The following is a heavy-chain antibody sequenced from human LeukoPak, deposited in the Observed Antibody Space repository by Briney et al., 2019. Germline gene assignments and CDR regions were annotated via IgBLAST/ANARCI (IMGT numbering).Heavy chain of an antibody. J-gene: IGHJ4*02. Sequence: GGSLRLSCAASGFTFSSYGMSWVRQAPGKGLEWVSAISGSGGSTYYADSVKGRFTISRDNSKNTLHLQMNSLRAEDTAVYYCAKGLAYSFDYWGQGTLVTVSS. CDR1: GFTFSSYG. V-gene: IGHV3-23*01. CDR3: AKGLAYSFDY. D-gene: IGHD3/OR15-3a*01. CDR2: ISGSGGST.